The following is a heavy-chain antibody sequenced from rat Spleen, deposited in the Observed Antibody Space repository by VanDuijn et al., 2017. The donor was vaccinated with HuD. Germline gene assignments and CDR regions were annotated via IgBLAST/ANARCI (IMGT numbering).Heavy chain of an antibody. CDR2: IWDNGGT. Sequence: QVQLKESGPGLVQPSQTLSLTCTVSGLSLTSNSVSWIRQPPGKGLEWMGVIWDNGGTDYASSLKSRLSISRDTSKSQVFLKMNSLQTEDTAMYFCARGSVFFDYWGQGVMVTVSS. J-gene: IGHJ2*01. CDR1: GLSLTSNS. V-gene: IGHV2-47*01. CDR3: ARGSVFFDY.